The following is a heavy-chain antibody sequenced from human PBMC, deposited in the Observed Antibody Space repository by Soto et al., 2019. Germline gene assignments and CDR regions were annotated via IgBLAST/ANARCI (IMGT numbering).Heavy chain of an antibody. CDR3: ARGVPMVRGVITPPYDY. V-gene: IGHV3-66*01. D-gene: IGHD3-10*01. J-gene: IGHJ4*02. CDR1: GITVSSNH. Sequence: GGSLRLSCAASGITVSSNHMTCVRQAPGKGLEWVSVIYSGGSTYYADSVKGRFTISRDNSKNTLFLQMISLRAEDTAVYYCARGVPMVRGVITPPYDYRGQGTLVTVSS. CDR2: IYSGGST.